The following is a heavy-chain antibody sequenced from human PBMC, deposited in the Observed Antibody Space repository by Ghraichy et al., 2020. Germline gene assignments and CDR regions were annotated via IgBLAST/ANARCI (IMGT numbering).Heavy chain of an antibody. Sequence: GGSLRLSCAASGFTFSSYSMNWVRQAPGKGLEWVSYISSSSSTIYYADSVKGRFTISRDNAKNSLYLQMNSLRAEDTAVYYCARGALEYYYDSSGYLRGIFFDYWGQGTLVTVSS. CDR3: ARGALEYYYDSSGYLRGIFFDY. V-gene: IGHV3-48*01. CDR2: ISSSSSTI. CDR1: GFTFSSYS. J-gene: IGHJ4*02. D-gene: IGHD3-22*01.